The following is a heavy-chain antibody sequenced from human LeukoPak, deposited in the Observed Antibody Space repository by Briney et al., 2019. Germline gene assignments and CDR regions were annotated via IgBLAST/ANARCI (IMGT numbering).Heavy chain of an antibody. J-gene: IGHJ4*02. V-gene: IGHV1-18*01. D-gene: IGHD5-12*01. CDR1: GYTFTSYG. CDR2: ISAYNGNT. CDR3: ARAPQLASNAFFDY. Sequence: ASVKVSCKASGYTFTSYGISWVRQAPGQGLEWMGWISAYNGNTNYAQKLQGRVTMTTDTSTSTAYMELRSLRSDDTAVYYCARAPQLASNAFFDYWGQGTLVTVSS.